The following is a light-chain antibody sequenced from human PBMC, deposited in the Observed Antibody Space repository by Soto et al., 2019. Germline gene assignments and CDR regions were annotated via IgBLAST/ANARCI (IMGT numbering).Light chain of an antibody. V-gene: IGKV1-39*01. CDR1: QSISSY. Sequence: DIQMTQSPSSLSASVGDRVTITCRASQSISSYLNWYQQKPGKAPKLLIHAASSLQSGVPSRFSGSGSATDFTLTISSLQPEDFATYYCQQSYRTPRTFGQGTKVEIK. J-gene: IGKJ1*01. CDR3: QQSYRTPRT. CDR2: AAS.